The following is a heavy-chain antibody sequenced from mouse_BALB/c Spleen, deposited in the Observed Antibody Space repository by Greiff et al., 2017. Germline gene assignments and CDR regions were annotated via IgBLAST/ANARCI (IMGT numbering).Heavy chain of an antibody. D-gene: IGHD1-1*01. J-gene: IGHJ2*01. CDR3: ARSGYYGSSHLDY. Sequence: EVNVVESGGGLVQPGGSRKLSCAASGFTFGSFGMHWVRQAPEKGLEWVAYISSGSSTIYYADTVKGRFTISRDNPKNTLFLQMTSLRSEDTAMYYCARSGYYGSSHLDYWGQGTTLTVSS. CDR1: GFTFGSFG. V-gene: IGHV5-17*02. CDR2: ISSGSSTI.